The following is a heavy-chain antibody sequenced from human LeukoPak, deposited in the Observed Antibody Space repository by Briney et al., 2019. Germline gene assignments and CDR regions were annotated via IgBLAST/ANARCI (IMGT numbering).Heavy chain of an antibody. J-gene: IGHJ4*02. V-gene: IGHV3-74*01. D-gene: IGHD2-15*01. Sequence: TGGSLRLSCAASGLTFSRYWMHWVRQAPGKGLVWVSRINSEGSSTSYADSVKGRFTISRDNAKNTLYLQMNSLRAEDMAVYYCASRDQSCSGDTCYPIDYWGQGTLVTVSS. CDR2: INSEGSST. CDR1: GLTFSRYW. CDR3: ASRDQSCSGDTCYPIDY.